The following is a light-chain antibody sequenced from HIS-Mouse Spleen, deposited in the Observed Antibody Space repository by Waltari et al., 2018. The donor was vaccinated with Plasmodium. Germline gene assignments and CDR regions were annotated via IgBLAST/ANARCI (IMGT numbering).Light chain of an antibody. CDR1: ALPKKY. V-gene: IGLV3-10*01. CDR3: YSTDSSGNHRV. Sequence: SYELTQPPSVSVSQGQPARITCSGDALPKKYAYWYQQKSGQAPVLVIDEDSKRPSGIPERFSGSSSGTMATLTISGAQVEDEADYYCYSTDSSGNHRVFGGGTKLTVL. CDR2: EDS. J-gene: IGLJ3*02.